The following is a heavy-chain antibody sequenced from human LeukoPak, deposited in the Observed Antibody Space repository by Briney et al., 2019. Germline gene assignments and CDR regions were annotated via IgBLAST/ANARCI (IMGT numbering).Heavy chain of an antibody. D-gene: IGHD1-1*01. CDR2: INSDETST. CDR3: ARVLLEREAT. V-gene: IGHV3-74*01. CDR1: GFTLSGYW. J-gene: IGHJ4*02. Sequence: GGSLTLSCVASGFTLSGYWMHWVRQVPGKGLAWVSRINSDETSTSYADSVKGRFTISRDNAKNTLYLQMNSLRAEDTAVYYCARVLLEREATWGQGTLVTVSS.